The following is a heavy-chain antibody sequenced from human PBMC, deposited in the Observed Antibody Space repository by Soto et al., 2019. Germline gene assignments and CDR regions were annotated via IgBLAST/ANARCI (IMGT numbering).Heavy chain of an antibody. D-gene: IGHD3-3*01. Sequence: SGPTLVNPTQTLTLTCTFSGFSLSTSGVGVGWIRQPPGKALEWLALIYWDDDKIYSPSLKSRLTITKDNSKNQVVLTMTNMEHVDTATYYCAHKPPYYDFWSGYPNWFDPWGQGTLVTVSS. CDR2: IYWDDDK. CDR3: AHKPPYYDFWSGYPNWFDP. J-gene: IGHJ5*02. V-gene: IGHV2-5*02. CDR1: GFSLSTSGVG.